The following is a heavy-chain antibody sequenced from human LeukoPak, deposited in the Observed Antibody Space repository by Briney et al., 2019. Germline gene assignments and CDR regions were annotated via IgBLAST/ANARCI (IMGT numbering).Heavy chain of an antibody. V-gene: IGHV1-2*02. J-gene: IGHJ3*02. Sequence: GASVKVSCKASGDTFSNYYMHWVRQAPGQGLEWMGWINPNSGGTNYAQKFQGRVTMTRDTSISTAYMELSRLRSDDTAVYYCASGYSSSWEAFDIWGQGTMVTVSS. D-gene: IGHD6-13*01. CDR3: ASGYSSSWEAFDI. CDR2: INPNSGGT. CDR1: GDTFSNYY.